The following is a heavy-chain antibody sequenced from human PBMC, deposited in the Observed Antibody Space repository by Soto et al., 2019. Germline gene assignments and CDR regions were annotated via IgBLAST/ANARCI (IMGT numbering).Heavy chain of an antibody. CDR1: GGSISSGGYS. D-gene: IGHD6-19*01. J-gene: IGHJ4*02. V-gene: IGHV4-30-2*01. Sequence: SETLSLTCAVSGGSISSGGYSWSWIRQPPGTGLEWIGYISHSGSTYYSPSLKSRVTISVDRSKNQFSLKLSSVTAADTAVYYCARGGLLPDYWGQGTLVTVSS. CDR2: ISHSGST. CDR3: ARGGLLPDY.